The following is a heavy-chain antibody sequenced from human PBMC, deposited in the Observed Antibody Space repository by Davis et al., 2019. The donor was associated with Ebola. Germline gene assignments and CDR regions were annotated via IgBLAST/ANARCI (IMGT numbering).Heavy chain of an antibody. V-gene: IGHV3-30*03. CDR1: GFTFSSYG. D-gene: IGHD2-15*01. J-gene: IGHJ6*04. CDR2: ISYDGSNK. Sequence: PGGSLRLSCAASGFTFSSYGMHWVRQAPGKGLEWVAVISYDGSNKYYADSVKGRFTISRDNSKNTLYLQMNSLRAEDTAVYYCARDLTYCSGGSCYYYYGMDVWGKGTTVTVSS. CDR3: ARDLTYCSGGSCYYYYGMDV.